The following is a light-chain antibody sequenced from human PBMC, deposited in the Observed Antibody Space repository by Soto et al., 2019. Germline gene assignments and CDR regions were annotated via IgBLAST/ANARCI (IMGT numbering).Light chain of an antibody. V-gene: IGLV2-14*03. Sequence: LTQPASVSGSPGQSITISCTGTSSDVGRYNYVSWYQQHPGKAPKLMIFDVTNRPSGISNRFSGSKSGNTASLTISGLQAEDEADYYCTPYTSSSTSYVFGTGTKVTVL. J-gene: IGLJ1*01. CDR2: DVT. CDR3: TPYTSSSTSYV. CDR1: SSDVGRYNY.